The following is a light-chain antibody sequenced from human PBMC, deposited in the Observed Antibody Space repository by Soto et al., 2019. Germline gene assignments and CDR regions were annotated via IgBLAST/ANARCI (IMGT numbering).Light chain of an antibody. CDR1: NIGNKR. Sequence: SYELTQPPSVSVATEKTATITCGGNNIGNKRVHWYRQKPGQAPVLLISYDSDRPSGIPERFSGSNSENTATLTISRVEAGDEADCYFQVWYTVTDNYVFGSGTKLTVL. V-gene: IGLV3-21*04. CDR3: QVWYTVTDNYV. CDR2: YDS. J-gene: IGLJ1*01.